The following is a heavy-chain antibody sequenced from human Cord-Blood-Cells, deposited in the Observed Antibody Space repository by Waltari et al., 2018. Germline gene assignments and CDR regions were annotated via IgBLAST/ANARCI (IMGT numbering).Heavy chain of an antibody. CDR2: IYYSGST. Sequence: QLQLQESGPGLVKPSETLSLTCTVSGGSISSSSYYWGWIRQPPGKGLEWNGSIYYSGSTYYNPSLKSRVTISVDTSKNQFSLKLSSVTAADTAVYYCARHRSRPGSSWFAFDIWGQGTMVTVSS. D-gene: IGHD6-13*01. CDR1: GGSISSSSYY. CDR3: ARHRSRPGSSWFAFDI. V-gene: IGHV4-39*01. J-gene: IGHJ3*02.